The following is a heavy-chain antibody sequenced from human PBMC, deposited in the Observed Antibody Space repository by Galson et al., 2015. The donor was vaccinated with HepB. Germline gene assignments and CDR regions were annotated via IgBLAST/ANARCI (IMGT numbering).Heavy chain of an antibody. CDR3: ARCYYQLLYFDAFDI. J-gene: IGHJ3*02. D-gene: IGHD2-2*02. V-gene: IGHV3-30-3*01. CDR1: GFTFSSYA. CDR2: ISYDGSNK. Sequence: LRLSCAASGFTFSSYAMHWVRQAPGKGLEWVAVISYDGSNKYYADSVKGRFTISRDNSKNTLYLQMNSLRAEDTAVYYCARCYYQLLYFDAFDIWGQGTMVTVSS.